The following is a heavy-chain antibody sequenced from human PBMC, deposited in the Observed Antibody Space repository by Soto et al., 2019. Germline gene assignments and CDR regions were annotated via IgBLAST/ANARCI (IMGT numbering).Heavy chain of an antibody. CDR3: ARLFAVAGTLRRDY. V-gene: IGHV4-59*08. CDR2: IYDSGST. J-gene: IGHJ4*02. D-gene: IGHD6-19*01. CDR1: GGSISSYY. Sequence: QVQLQESGPGLVKPSETLSLTCSVSGGSISSYYWSWIRQPPGKGLEWIGYIYDSGSTNYNPSLKSRVTIPVDTSKNQFSLKLSSVTAADTAVYYCARLFAVAGTLRRDYWGQGSLVTVSS.